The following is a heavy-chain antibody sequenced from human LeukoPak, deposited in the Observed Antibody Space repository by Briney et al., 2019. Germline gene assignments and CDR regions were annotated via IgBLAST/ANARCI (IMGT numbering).Heavy chain of an antibody. D-gene: IGHD6-13*01. J-gene: IGHJ5*02. V-gene: IGHV3-9*01. CDR1: GFTFDDYA. Sequence: GGSLRLSCADSGFTFDDYAMHWVRQAPGKGLEWVSGISWNSGSIGYADSVKGRFTISRDNAKNSLYLQMNSLRAEDTALYYCAKDIAAAGTNWFDPWGQGTLVTVSS. CDR2: ISWNSGSI. CDR3: AKDIAAAGTNWFDP.